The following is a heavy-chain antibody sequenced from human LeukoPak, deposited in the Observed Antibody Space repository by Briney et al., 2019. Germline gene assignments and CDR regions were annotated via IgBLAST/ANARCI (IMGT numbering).Heavy chain of an antibody. V-gene: IGHV4-59*08. D-gene: IGHD4-17*01. Sequence: LSETLSLTCTVSGGSISSYYWSWIRQPPGKGLEWIGYIYYSGSTNYNPSLKSRVTISVDTSKNQFSLKLSSVTAADTAVYYCARHGPLFVYGDSTEVYYYYGMDVWGQGTTVTVSS. J-gene: IGHJ6*02. CDR1: GGSISSYY. CDR2: IYYSGST. CDR3: ARHGPLFVYGDSTEVYYYYGMDV.